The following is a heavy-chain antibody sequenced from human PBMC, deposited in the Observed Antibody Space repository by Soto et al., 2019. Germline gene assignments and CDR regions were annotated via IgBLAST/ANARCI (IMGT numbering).Heavy chain of an antibody. CDR2: VSGRGTTT. CDR3: AKGSKGINKYYFDY. Sequence: GGSLRLSCAASGFTFSNYGMSWVRQAPGKGLEWVSGVSGRGTTTYYADSVKGRFTISRDNSKNALFLQVNSLRAEDTAVYFCAKGSKGINKYYFDYWGQGTPVTVSS. CDR1: GFTFSNYG. V-gene: IGHV3-23*01. J-gene: IGHJ4*02. D-gene: IGHD3-10*01.